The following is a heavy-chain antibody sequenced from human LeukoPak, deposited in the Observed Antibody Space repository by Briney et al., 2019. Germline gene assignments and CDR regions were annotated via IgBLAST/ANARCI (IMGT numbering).Heavy chain of an antibody. CDR3: ARDSGRLYSYGLDY. J-gene: IGHJ4*02. CDR2: IYYSGST. V-gene: IGHV4-59*01. Sequence: SGTLSLTCAVYGGSFSGYYWSWIRQPPGKGLEWIGYIYYSGSTNYNPSLKSRVTISVDTSKNQFSLKLSSVTAADTAVYYCARDSGRLYSYGLDYWGQGTLVTVSS. D-gene: IGHD5-18*01. CDR1: GGSFSGYY.